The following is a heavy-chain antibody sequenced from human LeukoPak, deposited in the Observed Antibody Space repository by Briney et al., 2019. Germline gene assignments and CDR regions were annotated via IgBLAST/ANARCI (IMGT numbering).Heavy chain of an antibody. CDR2: INHRGST. CDR1: GGSFSGYY. D-gene: IGHD2-15*01. V-gene: IGHV4-34*01. J-gene: IGHJ6*03. CDR3: AKKRGYCSGGSCYGGYYYYYMDV. Sequence: PSETLSLTCAVYGGSFSGYYWSWIRQPPEKGQEWIGEINHRGSTNYNPSLKSRVTISVDTSKNQFSLKLSSVTAADTAVYYCAKKRGYCSGGSCYGGYYYYYMDVWGKGTTVTVSS.